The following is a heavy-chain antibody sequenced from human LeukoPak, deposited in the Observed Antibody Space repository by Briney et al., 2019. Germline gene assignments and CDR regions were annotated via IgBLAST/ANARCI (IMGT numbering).Heavy chain of an antibody. D-gene: IGHD6-19*01. V-gene: IGHV1-24*01. J-gene: IGHJ5*02. CDR2: FDPEDGET. CDR1: GYTLTELS. CDR3: ATGGIAVAGFWFDP. Sequence: ASVKVSCKVSGYTLTELSMHWVRQAPGKGLEWMGGFDPEDGETLYAQKFQGRVTMTEDTSTDTAYMELSSLRSETTAVYYCATGGIAVAGFWFDPWGQGTLVTVSS.